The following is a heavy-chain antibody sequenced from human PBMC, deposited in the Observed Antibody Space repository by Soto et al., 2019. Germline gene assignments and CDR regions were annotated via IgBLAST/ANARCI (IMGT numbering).Heavy chain of an antibody. V-gene: IGHV3-23*01. J-gene: IGHJ6*02. CDR3: AKARAAVTWSYYGMDV. Sequence: EVQLLESGGGLVQPGGSLRLSCAASGFTFSSYAMSWVRQAPGKGLEWVSAISGSGGSTYYADSVKGRFTISRDNSKNTLYLQLNSLRAEDTAVDYCAKARAAVTWSYYGMDVWGQGTTVTVSS. D-gene: IGHD6-13*01. CDR2: ISGSGGST. CDR1: GFTFSSYA.